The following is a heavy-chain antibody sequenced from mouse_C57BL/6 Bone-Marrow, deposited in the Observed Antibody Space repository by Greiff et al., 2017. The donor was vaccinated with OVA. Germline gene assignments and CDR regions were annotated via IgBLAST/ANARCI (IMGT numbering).Heavy chain of an antibody. CDR2: IDPSDSET. V-gene: IGHV1-52*01. Sequence: QQSCKASGYTFTSYWMHWVKQRPIQGLEWIGNIDPSDSETHYNQKFKDKATLTVDKSSSTAYMQLSSLTSEDSAVYYCARENGSSYGYWGQGTTLTVSS. CDR3: ARENGSSYGY. D-gene: IGHD1-1*01. J-gene: IGHJ2*01. CDR1: GYTFTSYW.